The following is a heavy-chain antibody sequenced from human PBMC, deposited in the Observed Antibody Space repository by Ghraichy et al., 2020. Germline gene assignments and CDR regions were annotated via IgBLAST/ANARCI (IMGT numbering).Heavy chain of an antibody. J-gene: IGHJ3*02. D-gene: IGHD6-19*01. CDR3: ARPSAGFDAFDI. Sequence: SETLSLTCTVSGGSISSSSYYWGWIRQPPGKGLEWIGSIYYSGSTYYNPSLKSRVTISVDKSKNQFSLKLSSVTAADTAVYYCARPSAGFDAFDIWGQGTMVTVSS. CDR2: IYYSGST. V-gene: IGHV4-39*01. CDR1: GGSISSSSYY.